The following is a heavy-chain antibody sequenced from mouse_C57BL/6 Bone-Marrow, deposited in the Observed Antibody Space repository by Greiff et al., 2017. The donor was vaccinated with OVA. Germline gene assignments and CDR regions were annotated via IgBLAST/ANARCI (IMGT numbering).Heavy chain of an antibody. CDR1: GYAFSSYW. D-gene: IGHD1-1*01. Sequence: VQLQQSGAALVKLGASVKISCKASGYAFSSYWMNWVKQRPGKGLEWIGQFYPGDGDTNYNGKFKGKATLTADKSTSTAYMQRSSLTSEGTAGYFWARPHYGRSYEVEYWGQGTSVTVSS. CDR3: ARPHYGRSYEVEY. V-gene: IGHV1-80*01. J-gene: IGHJ4*01. CDR2: FYPGDGDT.